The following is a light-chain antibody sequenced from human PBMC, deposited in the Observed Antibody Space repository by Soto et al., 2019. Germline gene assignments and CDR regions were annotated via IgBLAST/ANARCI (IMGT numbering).Light chain of an antibody. J-gene: IGLJ3*02. V-gene: IGLV2-11*01. CDR3: FSYAGSYTSL. CDR1: SSDVGAYNS. Sequence: QSALTQPRSVSGSPGQSVTISCAGTSSDVGAYNSVSWYQQHPDKAPKLMIYDVTKRPSGVPDRFSGSKSGNTASLTISGLQADDEADYYCFSYAGSYTSLFGGGTKVTVL. CDR2: DVT.